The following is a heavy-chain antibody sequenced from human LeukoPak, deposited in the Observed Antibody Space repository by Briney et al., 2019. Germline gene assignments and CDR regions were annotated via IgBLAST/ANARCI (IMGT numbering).Heavy chain of an antibody. CDR3: ARGAYSSSWYVYYYYYYMDV. CDR1: GGSISSSFYY. D-gene: IGHD6-13*01. V-gene: IGHV4-39*02. Sequence: SETLSLTCTVSGGSISSSFYYWGWIRQPPGKGLDWIGSIYYSGSTYYNPSLKSRVTISVDTSQNHFSLKLSSVTAADTAVYYCARGAYSSSWYVYYYYYYMDVWGKGTTVTVSS. J-gene: IGHJ6*03. CDR2: IYYSGST.